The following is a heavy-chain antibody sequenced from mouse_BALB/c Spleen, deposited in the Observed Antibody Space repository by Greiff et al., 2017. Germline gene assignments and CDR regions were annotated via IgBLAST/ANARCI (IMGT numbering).Heavy chain of an antibody. V-gene: IGHV14-3*02. CDR3: ARYGNYGY. D-gene: IGHD2-10*02. Sequence: EVQRVESGAELVKPGASVKLSCTASGFNIKDTYMHWVKQRPEQGLEWIGRIDPANGNTKYDPKFQGKATITADTSSNTAYLQLSSLTSEDTAVYYCARYGNYGYWGQGTTLTVSS. CDR1: GFNIKDTY. CDR2: IDPANGNT. J-gene: IGHJ2*01.